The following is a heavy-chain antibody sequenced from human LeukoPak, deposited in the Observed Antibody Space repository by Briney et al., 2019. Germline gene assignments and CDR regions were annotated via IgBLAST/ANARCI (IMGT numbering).Heavy chain of an antibody. J-gene: IGHJ4*02. Sequence: GSLRLSCAASGFTVSSNYMSWVRQAPGKGLEWVSVIYSGGSTYYADSVKGRFTISRDNAKNSLYLQMNSLRAEDTAVYYCAREDSYYYGSGSYPFDYWGQGTLVTVSS. CDR1: GFTVSSNY. CDR3: AREDSYYYGSGSYPFDY. V-gene: IGHV3-53*01. D-gene: IGHD3-10*01. CDR2: IYSGGST.